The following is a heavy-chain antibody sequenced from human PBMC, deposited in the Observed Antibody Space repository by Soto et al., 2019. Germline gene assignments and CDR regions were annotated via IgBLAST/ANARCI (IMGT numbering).Heavy chain of an antibody. D-gene: IGHD2-2*01. CDR2: IYYSGGT. J-gene: IGHJ6*03. V-gene: IGHV4-59*01. Sequence: SETLSLTCTVSGGSISSYYWSWIRQPPGKGLEWIGYIYYSGGTNYNPSLKSRVTISVDTSKNQFSLKLSSVTAADTAVYYCARGYCSSTSCRKNYYYYYMDVWGKGTTVTVSS. CDR1: GGSISSYY. CDR3: ARGYCSSTSCRKNYYYYYMDV.